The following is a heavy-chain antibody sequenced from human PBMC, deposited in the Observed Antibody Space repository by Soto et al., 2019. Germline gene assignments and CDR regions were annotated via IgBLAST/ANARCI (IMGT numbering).Heavy chain of an antibody. Sequence: VKVSCKVSGYTLTELSMHWVRQAPGKGLEWMGGFDPEDGETIYAQKFQGRVTMTEDTSTDTAYMELSSLRSEDTAVYYCATLDDSSGYYLSRLYYFDYWGQGTLVTVSS. J-gene: IGHJ4*02. CDR2: FDPEDGET. D-gene: IGHD3-22*01. CDR1: GYTLTELS. V-gene: IGHV1-24*01. CDR3: ATLDDSSGYYLSRLYYFDY.